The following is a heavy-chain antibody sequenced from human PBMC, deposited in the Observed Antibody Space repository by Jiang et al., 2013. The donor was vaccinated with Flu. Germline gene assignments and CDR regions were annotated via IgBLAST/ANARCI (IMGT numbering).Heavy chain of an antibody. V-gene: IGHV4-59*01. D-gene: IGHD1-20*01. CDR2: IYYSGST. J-gene: IGHJ5*02. CDR1: GGSISNYY. Sequence: GSGLVKPSETLSLTCTVSGGSISNYYWNWIRQPPGKGLEWIGYIYYSGSTTYNPSLKSRVTISVDTSKNQFSLKLSSVTAADTAVYYCARDRDNWSPEGWFDPWGQGTLVTASS. CDR3: ARDRDNWSPEGWFDP.